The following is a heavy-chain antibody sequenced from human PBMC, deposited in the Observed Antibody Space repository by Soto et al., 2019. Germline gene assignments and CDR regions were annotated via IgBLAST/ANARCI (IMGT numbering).Heavy chain of an antibody. Sequence: QVQLQQWGAGLLKPSETLSLTCAVYGGSFSGYYWSWIRQPPGKGLEWIGEINHVGGTNYNPSLKSRLTISVDTSKNQFSLKVNSVTAADTAVYYCARGQKGYSSSWYVDWGQETPVTVSS. CDR3: ARGQKGYSSSWYVD. J-gene: IGHJ4*02. D-gene: IGHD6-13*01. CDR2: INHVGGT. V-gene: IGHV4-34*01. CDR1: GGSFSGYY.